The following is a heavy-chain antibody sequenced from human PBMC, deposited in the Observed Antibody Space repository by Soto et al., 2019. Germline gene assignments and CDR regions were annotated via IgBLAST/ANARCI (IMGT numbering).Heavy chain of an antibody. CDR3: ANGEVIAAAGTSYFDY. CDR1: GFTFSSYA. D-gene: IGHD6-13*01. CDR2: ISGSGGST. J-gene: IGHJ4*02. V-gene: IGHV3-23*01. Sequence: GGSLRLSCAASGFTFSSYAMSWVRQAPGKGLEWVSAISGSGGSTYYADSVKGRFTISRDNSKNTLYLQMNSLRAEDTAVYYCANGEVIAAAGTSYFDYWGQGTLVTVSS.